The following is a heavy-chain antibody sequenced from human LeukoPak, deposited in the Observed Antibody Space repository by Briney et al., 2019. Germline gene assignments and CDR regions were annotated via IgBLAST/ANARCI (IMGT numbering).Heavy chain of an antibody. CDR2: IYYSGST. D-gene: IGHD1-7*01. CDR3: LELSNWFDP. V-gene: IGHV4-39*01. J-gene: IGHJ5*02. CDR1: GGSISSSSYY. Sequence: SETLTLTCTVSGGSISSSSYYWGWIRQPPGKGLEWIRSIYYSGSTYYNPSLKSRVTISVDTSKNQFSLKLSSVTAADTAVYYCLELSNWFDPWGQGTLVTVPS.